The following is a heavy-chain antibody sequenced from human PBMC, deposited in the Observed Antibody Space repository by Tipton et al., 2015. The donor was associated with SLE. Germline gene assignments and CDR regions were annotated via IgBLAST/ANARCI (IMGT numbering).Heavy chain of an antibody. CDR2: SYYSGST. J-gene: IGHJ5*02. D-gene: IGHD6-25*01. CDR1: GGSLSSSSYY. V-gene: IGHV4-39*01. Sequence: TLSLTCTVSGGSLSSSSYYWGWIRQPPGKGLGWIGSSYYSGSTYYNPSLQSRVTISVDTSKNQFSLKLSSVTAADTAVYYCARQADLNWFDPWGQGTLVTVSS. CDR3: ARQADLNWFDP.